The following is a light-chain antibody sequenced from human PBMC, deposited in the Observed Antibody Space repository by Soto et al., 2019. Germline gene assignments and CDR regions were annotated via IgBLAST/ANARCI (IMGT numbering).Light chain of an antibody. CDR2: DVT. V-gene: IGLV2-11*01. CDR3: CSYAGSSTYV. J-gene: IGLJ1*01. Sequence: QSVLTQPRSVSGSPGQSVTISCTGTSSDVGGYTYVSWYQQHPGKAPKLMIYDVTQRPSGVPDRFSGSKSGYTASLTISGLQAEDEADYYCCSYAGSSTYVFVTGTKVTVL. CDR1: SSDVGGYTY.